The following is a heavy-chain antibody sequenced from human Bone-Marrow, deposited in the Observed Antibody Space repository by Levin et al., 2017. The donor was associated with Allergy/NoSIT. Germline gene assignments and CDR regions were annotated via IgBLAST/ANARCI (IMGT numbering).Heavy chain of an antibody. CDR2: IHPGDSET. CDR3: ARAKISYFDS. V-gene: IGHV5-51*01. Sequence: PGGSLRLSCKGSGYRFTSNWIAWVRQMPGKGLEWMGIIHPGDSETTYSPSFQGQVPISVDKSINTAYLQGSSLKASDTALYYCARAKISYFDSWGQGTLVTVSS. CDR1: GYRFTSNW. J-gene: IGHJ4*02.